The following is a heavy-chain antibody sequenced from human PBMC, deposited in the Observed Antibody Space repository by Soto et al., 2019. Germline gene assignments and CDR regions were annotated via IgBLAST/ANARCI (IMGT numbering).Heavy chain of an antibody. CDR3: AKLFIESRVPSPGSNY. CDR2: ISYDGSNK. CDR1: GFTFSSYG. D-gene: IGHD2-2*01. Sequence: GGSLRLSCAASGFTFSSYGMHWVRQAPGKGLEWVAVISYDGSNKYYADSVKGRFTISRDNSKNTLYLQMNSLRAEDTAVYYCAKLFIESRVPSPGSNYWGQGTMVTVYS. J-gene: IGHJ4*02. V-gene: IGHV3-30*18.